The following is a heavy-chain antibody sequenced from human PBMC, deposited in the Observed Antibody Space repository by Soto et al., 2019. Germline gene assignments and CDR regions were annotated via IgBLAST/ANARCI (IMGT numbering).Heavy chain of an antibody. CDR1: GFTFNTYD. Sequence: VVLLESGGGLVQPGGSLKLSCAASGFTFNTYDMNWVRQAPGKGLEWVSSITTSSAYIYYADSLKGRITISRDNAKNSLFLQMNSLRAEDTAVYYCVRSGTARLLRHSWFDTWGQGTLVTVSS. CDR2: ITTSSAYI. V-gene: IGHV3-21*01. J-gene: IGHJ5*02. D-gene: IGHD2-21*01. CDR3: VRSGTARLLRHSWFDT.